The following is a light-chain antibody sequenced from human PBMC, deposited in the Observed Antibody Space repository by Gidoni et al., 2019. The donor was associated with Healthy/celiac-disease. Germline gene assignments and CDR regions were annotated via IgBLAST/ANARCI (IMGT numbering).Light chain of an antibody. V-gene: IGKV3-11*01. Sequence: EIVLTQSPSTLSLSPGERATLSCGASQSVSSYLAWYQQKPGQAPRLLIYDASNRANGIPARFSGSGSGTDFTLTISSLEPEDFAVYYCQQRSNWPPSLTFGGGTKVEIK. CDR2: DAS. CDR1: QSVSSY. CDR3: QQRSNWPPSLT. J-gene: IGKJ4*01.